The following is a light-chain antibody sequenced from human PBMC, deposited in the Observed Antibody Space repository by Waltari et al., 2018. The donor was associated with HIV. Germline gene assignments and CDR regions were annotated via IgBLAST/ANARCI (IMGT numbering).Light chain of an antibody. CDR2: QDN. Sequence: SYELTQPPSVSVSPGQTASITCSGDKLEGKYVSWYPQRPGQSPLTVIFQDNKRPSGIPERFPGSNTGNTATLTISGTQAIDECDYYCQAWDRCLVVFGGGTKLTVL. CDR3: QAWDRCLVV. CDR1: KLEGKY. J-gene: IGLJ2*01. V-gene: IGLV3-1*01.